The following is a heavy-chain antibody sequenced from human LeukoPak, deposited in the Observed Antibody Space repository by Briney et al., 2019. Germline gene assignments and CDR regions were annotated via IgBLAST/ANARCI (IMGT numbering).Heavy chain of an antibody. J-gene: IGHJ6*03. CDR3: ARVSGEEYCSSTSCYYYYYMDV. D-gene: IGHD2-2*01. CDR1: GFTFSSYS. CDR2: ISSSSSYI. V-gene: IGHV3-21*01. Sequence: GGSLRLSCAASGFTFSSYSMNCVRQAPGKGLEWVSSISSSSSYIYYADSVKGRFTISRDNAKNSLYLQMNSLRAEDTAVYYCARVSGEEYCSSTSCYYYYYMDVWGKGTTVTVSS.